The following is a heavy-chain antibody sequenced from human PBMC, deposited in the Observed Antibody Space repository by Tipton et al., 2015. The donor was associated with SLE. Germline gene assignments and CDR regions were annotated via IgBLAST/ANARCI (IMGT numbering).Heavy chain of an antibody. D-gene: IGHD6-19*01. CDR3: ARDSSGWSEDSYYFYVDV. V-gene: IGHV4-39*07. J-gene: IGHJ6*03. Sequence: TLSLTCTVSGGSIDTENFYWGWIRQPPGKGLEWIGSTYYGENSYYNPSLKSRVTISVGTSRNQFSLKLSSVTAADTAVYYCARDSSGWSEDSYYFYVDVWGKGTTVTVSS. CDR2: TYYGENS. CDR1: GGSIDTENFY.